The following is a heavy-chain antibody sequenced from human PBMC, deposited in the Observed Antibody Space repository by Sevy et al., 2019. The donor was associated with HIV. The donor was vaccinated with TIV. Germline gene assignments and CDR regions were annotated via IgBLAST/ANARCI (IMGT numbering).Heavy chain of an antibody. CDR2: ISWDGGST. CDR3: AKLGGNYGDYDDY. J-gene: IGHJ4*02. Sequence: GGSLRLSCAASGFTFDDYTMHWVRQPPGKGLEWASLISWDGGSTYYADSVKGRFTISRDNSKNSLFLQMNSLRSEDTAFYYCAKLGGNYGDYDDYWGRGTLVTVSS. D-gene: IGHD4-17*01. V-gene: IGHV3-43*01. CDR1: GFTFDDYT.